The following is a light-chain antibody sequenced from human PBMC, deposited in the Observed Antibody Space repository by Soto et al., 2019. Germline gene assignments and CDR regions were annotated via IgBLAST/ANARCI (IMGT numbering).Light chain of an antibody. CDR3: QQSYNIPFT. V-gene: IGKV1-39*01. J-gene: IGKJ3*01. CDR1: QNIHSF. Sequence: DIQMTQSPSSLAASVGERVTITCRASQNIHSFLNWYQQKPGKAPQVLIYGGSALQSGVPSRFSGSGSGTDFTLTISSLQPEDFASYFCQQSYNIPFTFGTGTKVDIK. CDR2: GGS.